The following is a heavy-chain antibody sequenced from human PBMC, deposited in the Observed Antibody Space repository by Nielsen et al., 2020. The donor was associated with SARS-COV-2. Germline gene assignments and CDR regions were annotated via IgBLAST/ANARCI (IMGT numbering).Heavy chain of an antibody. V-gene: IGHV3-9*01. J-gene: IGHJ4*02. Sequence: SLRLSCAASGFTFDDYAMHWVRQAPGKGLEWVSGISWNSGSIGYADSVKGRFTISRDNAKNSLYLQMNSLRAEDTALYYCAKLPAYTAGGDYWGQGTLVTVSS. CDR3: AKLPAYTAGGDY. D-gene: IGHD3-16*01. CDR1: GFTFDDYA. CDR2: ISWNSGSI.